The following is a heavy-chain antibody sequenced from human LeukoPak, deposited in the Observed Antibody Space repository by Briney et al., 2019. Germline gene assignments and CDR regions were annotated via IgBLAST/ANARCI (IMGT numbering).Heavy chain of an antibody. J-gene: IGHJ6*02. CDR1: GYTFTSYY. CDR3: ARERVTIFGVDVLYYYGMDV. D-gene: IGHD3-3*01. Sequence: ASVKVSCKASGYTFTSYYMHWVRQAPGQGLEWMGIINPSGGSTNYAQKFQGRVTMTRDTSTSTVYTELSSLRSEDTAVYYCARERVTIFGVDVLYYYGMDVWGQGTTVTVSS. V-gene: IGHV1-46*01. CDR2: INPSGGST.